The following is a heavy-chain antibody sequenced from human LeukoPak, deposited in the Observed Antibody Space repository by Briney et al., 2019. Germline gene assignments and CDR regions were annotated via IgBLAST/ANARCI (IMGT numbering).Heavy chain of an antibody. CDR1: GGSISNGGYY. V-gene: IGHV4-31*03. J-gene: IGHJ5*02. CDR3: ARARTSGLNWFDP. Sequence: PSETLSLTCTVSGGSISNGGYYWSWIRQHPGKGLEWIGYIYYSGSTYYNPSLKSRVTISVDTSKNQFSLKLSSVTAADTAVYYCARARTSGLNWFDPWGQGTLVTVSS. D-gene: IGHD6-25*01. CDR2: IYYSGST.